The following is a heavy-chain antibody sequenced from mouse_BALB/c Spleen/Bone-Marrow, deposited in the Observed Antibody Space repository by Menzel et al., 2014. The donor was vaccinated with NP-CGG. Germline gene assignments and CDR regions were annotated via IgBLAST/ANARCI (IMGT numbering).Heavy chain of an antibody. J-gene: IGHJ4*01. D-gene: IGHD1-1*01. CDR2: IYPGNSDT. Sequence: VQLQQSGTVLARPGASVKMSCKASGYTFTSYWMHWVKQRPGQGLEWIGAIYPGNSDTSYNQKFKGKAKLTAVTSTNTAYMELSSLTTEDSAVYFCTSWGVYGSSFMDYWGQGTSVTVSS. CDR3: TSWGVYGSSFMDY. V-gene: IGHV1-5*01. CDR1: GYTFTSYW.